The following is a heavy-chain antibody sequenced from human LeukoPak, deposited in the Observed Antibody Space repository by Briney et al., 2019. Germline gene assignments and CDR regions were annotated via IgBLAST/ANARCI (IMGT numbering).Heavy chain of an antibody. Sequence: GGSLRLSCAASGFIFRTYWMSWVRQAPGKGLEWVGRIRNKANSYTTEYAASVKGRFTISRDDSKNSLYLQMNSLKTEDTAVYYCSRAGLRTTPYYFDYWGQGTLVTVSS. CDR1: GFIFRTYW. CDR3: SRAGLRTTPYYFDY. J-gene: IGHJ4*02. D-gene: IGHD1-7*01. V-gene: IGHV3-72*01. CDR2: IRNKANSYTT.